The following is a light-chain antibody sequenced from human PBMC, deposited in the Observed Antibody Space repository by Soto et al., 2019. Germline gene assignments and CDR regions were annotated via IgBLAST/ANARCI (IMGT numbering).Light chain of an antibody. CDR3: QQYGGSPIT. J-gene: IGKJ5*01. Sequence: EIVLTQSPGTLSVSPGDRVTLSCRASQSVDINLAWYQQRAGQAPRLLVYGASTKATDMPGRFSGSGSGTDFTLTISRLEPEDFAVYYCQQYGGSPITFGQGTRLEIK. CDR2: GAS. CDR1: QSVDIN. V-gene: IGKV3-20*01.